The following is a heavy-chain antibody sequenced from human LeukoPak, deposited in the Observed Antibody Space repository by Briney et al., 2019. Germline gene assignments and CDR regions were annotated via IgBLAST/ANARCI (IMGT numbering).Heavy chain of an antibody. CDR1: GGSISSGDYY. V-gene: IGHV4-30-4*01. D-gene: IGHD3-22*01. Sequence: PSETLSLTCTVSGGSISSGDYYWRWIRQPPGKGLEWIAYMYYSGSTYYNPSLKSRVTMSADTSKNQLSLKLSSVTAADTAVYYCARPYYYDSRIDPWGQGILVTVSS. J-gene: IGHJ5*02. CDR2: MYYSGST. CDR3: ARPYYYDSRIDP.